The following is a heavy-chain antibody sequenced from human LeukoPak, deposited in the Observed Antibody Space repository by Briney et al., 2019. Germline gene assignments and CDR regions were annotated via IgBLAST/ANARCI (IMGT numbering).Heavy chain of an antibody. V-gene: IGHV4-59*02. D-gene: IGHD2-2*02. CDR1: GGSVSSYY. CDR3: ARDRKDIVVVPAAIWFDP. CDR2: IHYSGST. J-gene: IGHJ5*02. Sequence: SETLSLTCTVSGGSVSSYYRSWIRQPPGKGLEWIGYIHYSGSTDYNPSLKSRVTMSVDTSKNQLSLKLSSVTAADTAVYYCARDRKDIVVVPAAIWFDPWGQGTLVAVSS.